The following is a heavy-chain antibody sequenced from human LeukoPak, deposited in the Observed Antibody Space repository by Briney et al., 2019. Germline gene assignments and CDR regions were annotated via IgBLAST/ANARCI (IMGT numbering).Heavy chain of an antibody. Sequence: WASVKVSCKVSGYTLTELSMHWVRQAPGQRLEWMGWINAGNGNTKYSQKFQGRVTITRDTSASTAYMELSSLRSEDTAVYYCARHTYYDFWSGYSASASYGMDVWGQGTTVTVSS. CDR2: INAGNGNT. CDR1: GYTLTELS. CDR3: ARHTYYDFWSGYSASASYGMDV. V-gene: IGHV1-3*01. J-gene: IGHJ6*02. D-gene: IGHD3-3*01.